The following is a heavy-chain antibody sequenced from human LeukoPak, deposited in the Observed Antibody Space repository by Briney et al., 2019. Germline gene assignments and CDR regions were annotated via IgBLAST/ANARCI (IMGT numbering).Heavy chain of an antibody. V-gene: IGHV3-7*04. CDR2: IKQDGSEK. D-gene: IGHD5-12*01. Sequence: GGSLRLSCAASGFTFSSYWMRWVRQAPGKGLEWVANIKQDGSEKNYVDSVKGRFTISRDNAKNSLYLQMNSLRAEDTAVYYCARGGSGYDLDPFDYWGQGTLVTVSS. CDR1: GFTFSSYW. CDR3: ARGGSGYDLDPFDY. J-gene: IGHJ4*02.